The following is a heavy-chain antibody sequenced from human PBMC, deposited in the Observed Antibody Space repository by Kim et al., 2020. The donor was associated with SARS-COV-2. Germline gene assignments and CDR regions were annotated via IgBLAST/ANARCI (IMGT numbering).Heavy chain of an antibody. CDR1: GGSFSGYY. CDR3: ARPPTVTNAFDI. J-gene: IGHJ3*02. D-gene: IGHD4-17*01. CDR2: INHSGST. Sequence: SETLSLTCAVYGGSFSGYYWSWIRQPPGKGLEWIGEINHSGSTNYNPSLKSRVTISVDTSKNQFSLKLSSVTAADTAVYYCARPPTVTNAFDIWGQGTMVTVSS. V-gene: IGHV4-34*01.